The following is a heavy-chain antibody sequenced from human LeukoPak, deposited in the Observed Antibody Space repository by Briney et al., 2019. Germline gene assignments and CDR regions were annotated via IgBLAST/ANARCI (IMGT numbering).Heavy chain of an antibody. CDR2: IKSKTDGGTT. Sequence: GGSLRLSCAASGFTFSSYAMSWVRQAPGKGLEWVGRIKSKTDGGTTDYAAPVKGRFTISRDDSKNTLYLQMNSLKTEDTAVYYCTTDTTPNASGFHYYYGMDVWGQGTTVTVSS. CDR3: TTDTTPNASGFHYYYGMDV. D-gene: IGHD1-26*01. CDR1: GFTFSSYA. J-gene: IGHJ6*02. V-gene: IGHV3-15*01.